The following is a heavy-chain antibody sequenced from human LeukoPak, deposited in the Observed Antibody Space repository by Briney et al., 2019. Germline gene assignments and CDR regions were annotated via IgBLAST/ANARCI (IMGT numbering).Heavy chain of an antibody. CDR2: INPNSGGT. Sequence: ASVKVSCKASGYTFTGYYMHWVRQAPGQGLEWMGWINPNSGGTNYAQKFQGRVTMTRDTSISTAYMELSRLRSDDTAVYYCARGDYLAVYPEDYWGQGTLVTVSS. J-gene: IGHJ4*02. V-gene: IGHV1-2*02. CDR3: ARGDYLAVYPEDY. D-gene: IGHD2-2*02. CDR1: GYTFTGYY.